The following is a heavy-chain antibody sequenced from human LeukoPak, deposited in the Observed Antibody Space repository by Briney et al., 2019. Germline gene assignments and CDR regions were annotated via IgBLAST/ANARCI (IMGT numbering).Heavy chain of an antibody. CDR2: VDPSGGST. V-gene: IGHV1-46*04. J-gene: IGHJ3*02. CDR3: GRTYCSGGTCSSGAFDI. D-gene: IGHD2-15*01. CDR1: GYTFTSYY. Sequence: ASVKVSCKASGYTFTSYYIHWVRQAPGQGLEWMGLVDPSGGSTTYAQKLQGRVTMTRDMSTTTVYMELSSLRSEDTAVYYCGRTYCSGGTCSSGAFDIWGQGTMVTVSS.